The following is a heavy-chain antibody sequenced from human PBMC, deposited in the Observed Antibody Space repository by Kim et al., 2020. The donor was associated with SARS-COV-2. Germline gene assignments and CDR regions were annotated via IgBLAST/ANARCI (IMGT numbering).Heavy chain of an antibody. D-gene: IGHD1-26*01. V-gene: IGHV4-34*01. J-gene: IGHJ6*02. Sequence: SETLSLTCAVYGGSFSGYYWSWIRQPPGKGLEWIGEINHSGSTNYNPSLKSRVTISVDTSKNQFSLKLSSVTAADTAVYYCARVQASGSYYYYYGMDVWGQGTTVTVSS. CDR3: ARVQASGSYYYYYGMDV. CDR2: INHSGST. CDR1: GGSFSGYY.